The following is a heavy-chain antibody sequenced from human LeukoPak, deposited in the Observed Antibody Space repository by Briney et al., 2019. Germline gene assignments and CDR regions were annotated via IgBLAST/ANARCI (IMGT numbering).Heavy chain of an antibody. CDR3: ARGIYDFWSGYYRGYYGMDV. V-gene: IGHV4-39*01. CDR2: IYYSGST. CDR1: GGSISSSSYY. Sequence: PSETLSLTCTVSGGSISSSSYYWGWIRQPPGKGLEWIGSIYYSGSTYYNPSLKSRVTISVDTSKNQFSLKLSSVTAADTAVYYCARGIYDFWSGYYRGYYGMDVWGQGTTVTVSS. J-gene: IGHJ6*02. D-gene: IGHD3-3*01.